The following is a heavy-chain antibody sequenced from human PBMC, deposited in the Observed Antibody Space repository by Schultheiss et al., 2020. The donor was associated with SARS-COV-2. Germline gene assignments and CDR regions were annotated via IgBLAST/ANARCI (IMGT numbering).Heavy chain of an antibody. CDR1: GFTFSNAW. V-gene: IGHV3-15*01. CDR3: AREGYGSGSYSLFDY. Sequence: GGSLRLSCAASGFTFSNAWMSWVRQAPGKGLEWVGRIKSKSDGGTTDYAAPVKDRFTIARDDSKNTLYLQMNSLRAEDTAVYYCAREGYGSGSYSLFDYWGQGTLVTVSS. J-gene: IGHJ4*02. D-gene: IGHD3-10*01. CDR2: IKSKSDGGTT.